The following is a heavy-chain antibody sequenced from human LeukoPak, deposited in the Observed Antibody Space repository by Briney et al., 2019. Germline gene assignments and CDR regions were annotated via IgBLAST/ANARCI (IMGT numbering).Heavy chain of an antibody. J-gene: IGHJ5*02. V-gene: IGHV3-23*01. CDR3: ANDLAFSLYDSSGYTPHWFDP. D-gene: IGHD3-22*01. CDR1: GFTFSSYA. CDR2: ISGSGGST. Sequence: GGSLRLSCAASGFTFSSYAMSWVRHAPGKGLEWVSAISGSGGSTYYADSVKGPFTISRDNSKNTLYLQMNSLRAEDTAVSYCANDLAFSLYDSSGYTPHWFDPCGQGTLVTVSS.